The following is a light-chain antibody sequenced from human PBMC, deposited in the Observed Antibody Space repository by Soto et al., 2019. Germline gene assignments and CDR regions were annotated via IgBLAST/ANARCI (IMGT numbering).Light chain of an antibody. CDR2: EGS. CDR1: SSDVGSYNL. J-gene: IGLJ2*01. CDR3: CSYAGSSLYVV. V-gene: IGLV2-23*01. Sequence: QSALTQPASVSGSPGQSITISCTGTSSDVGSYNLVSWYQQHPGKAPKLMIYEGSKRPSGVSNRFSGSKSGNTASLTISGFQAEDEADYYCCSYAGSSLYVVFGGGTKLTVL.